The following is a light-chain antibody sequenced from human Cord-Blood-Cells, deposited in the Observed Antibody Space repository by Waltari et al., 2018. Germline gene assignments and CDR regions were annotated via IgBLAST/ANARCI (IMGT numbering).Light chain of an antibody. CDR3: SSYTSSSTLV. J-gene: IGLJ2*01. CDR1: SSDVGGYNY. CDR2: DVS. V-gene: IGLV2-14*01. Sequence: QSALTQPASVSGSPGQSITISCTGTSSDVGGYNYVSWYQQHPGKAPKLMIYDVSKRPSGVSSRFSGSTSGNTASLTISGLQAEGEADYYCSSYTSSSTLVFGGGTKLTVL.